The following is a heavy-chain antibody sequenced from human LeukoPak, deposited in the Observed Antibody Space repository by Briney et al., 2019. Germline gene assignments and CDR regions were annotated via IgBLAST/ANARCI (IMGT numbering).Heavy chain of an antibody. CDR1: GYTLTELS. V-gene: IGHV1-2*02. CDR2: INPNSGGT. D-gene: IGHD6-19*01. J-gene: IGHJ4*02. Sequence: GASVKVSCKVSGYTLTELSMHWVRQAPGQGLEWMGWINPNSGGTNYAQKFQGRVTMTRDTSISTAYMELSRLRSDDTAVYYCARRGIAVAEYYFDYWGQGTLVTVSS. CDR3: ARRGIAVAEYYFDY.